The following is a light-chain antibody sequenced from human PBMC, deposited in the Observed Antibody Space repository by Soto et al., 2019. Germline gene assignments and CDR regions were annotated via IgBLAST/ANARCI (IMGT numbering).Light chain of an antibody. CDR3: RQYNNWPPWA. V-gene: IGKV3-15*01. J-gene: IGKJ1*01. CDR2: GAS. CDR1: QSVSSN. Sequence: EIVLTQSPGTLSLSPGEGATLSCRASQSVSSNYLAWYQQKPGQAPRLLIYGASTRATGIPARFSGSGSGTEFTLTISSLQSEDFAVYYCRQYNNWPPWAFGQGTKVDIK.